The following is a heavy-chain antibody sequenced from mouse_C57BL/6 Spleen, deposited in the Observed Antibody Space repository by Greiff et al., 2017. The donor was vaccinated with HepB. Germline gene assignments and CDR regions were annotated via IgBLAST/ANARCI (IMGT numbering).Heavy chain of an antibody. CDR3: AVIPSNYRAY. Sequence: EVKLMESGPGLVKPSQSLSLTCSVTGYSITSGYYWNWIRQFPGNKLEWMGYISYDGSNNYNPSLKNRISITRDTSKNQFFLKLNSVTTEDTATYYCAVIPSNYRAYWGQGTLVTVSA. CDR2: ISYDGSN. V-gene: IGHV3-6*01. CDR1: GYSITSGYY. J-gene: IGHJ3*01. D-gene: IGHD2-5*01.